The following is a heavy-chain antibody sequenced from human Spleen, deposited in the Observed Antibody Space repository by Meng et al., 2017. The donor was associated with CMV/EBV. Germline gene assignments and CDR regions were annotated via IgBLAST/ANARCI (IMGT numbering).Heavy chain of an antibody. CDR2: ISWNIGTI. CDR3: AKDRGGGVGRFEAFDL. V-gene: IGHV3-9*01. Sequence: SLKISCVASGFNFDDYAMQWVRQGPGKGLEWVSGISWNIGTIGYADSVKGRFTISRDNAKKSVYLQMNNLRPEDTALYYCAKDRGGGVGRFEAFDLWGQGAMVTVSS. D-gene: IGHD3-10*01. J-gene: IGHJ3*01. CDR1: GFNFDDYA.